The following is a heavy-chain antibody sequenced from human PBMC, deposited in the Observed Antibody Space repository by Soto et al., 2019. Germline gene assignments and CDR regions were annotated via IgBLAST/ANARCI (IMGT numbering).Heavy chain of an antibody. J-gene: IGHJ6*02. V-gene: IGHV4-59*01. CDR3: ARDLWGYCGTDCYPLDV. CDR2: MYNTGST. D-gene: IGHD2-21*02. Sequence: QVQLQESGPGLVKPSETLSLTCTVSGGIISRYYWSWIRQPPGKGLEWIGYMYNTGSTVYNPSFKSRVTISVDTSKNQFSLKLDSVTAADTAVYYCARDLWGYCGTDCYPLDVWGQGTTVTVSS. CDR1: GGIISRYY.